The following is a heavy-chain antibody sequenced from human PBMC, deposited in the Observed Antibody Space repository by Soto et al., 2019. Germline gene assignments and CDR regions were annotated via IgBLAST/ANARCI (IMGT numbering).Heavy chain of an antibody. Sequence: SVKVSCKASGGTFSSYAISWVRQAPGQGLEWMGGIIPIFGTANYAQKFQGRVTMTRNTSMSTAYMELSSLRSEDTAVYYCARGLELLWFGNWFDPWGQGTLVTVSS. CDR3: ARGLELLWFGNWFDP. J-gene: IGHJ5*02. D-gene: IGHD3-10*01. CDR1: GGTFSSYA. CDR2: IIPIFGTA. V-gene: IGHV1-69*05.